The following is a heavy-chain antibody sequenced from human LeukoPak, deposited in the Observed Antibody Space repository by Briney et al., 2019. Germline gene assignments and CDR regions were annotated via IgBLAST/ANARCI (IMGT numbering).Heavy chain of an antibody. CDR1: GGSISSYY. J-gene: IGHJ6*02. D-gene: IGHD3-22*01. CDR3: ARDRDYYDSSDSYYYYYGMDV. CDR2: IYYSGST. Sequence: SETLPLTCTVSGGSISSYYWSWIRQSPGKGLEWIGYIYYSGSTNYNPSLKSRVTISVDTSKNQFSLKLSSVTAADTAVYYCARDRDYYDSSDSYYYYYGMDVWGQGTTVTVSS. V-gene: IGHV4-59*12.